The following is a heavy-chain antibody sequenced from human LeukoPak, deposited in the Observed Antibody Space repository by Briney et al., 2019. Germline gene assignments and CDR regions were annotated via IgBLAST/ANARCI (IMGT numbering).Heavy chain of an antibody. Sequence: ASVKVSCKASGYTFTSYYMHWVRQAPGQGLEWMGIINPSGGSTSYAQKFQGRATMTRDTSTSTVYMELSSLRSEDTAVYYCARDRPFYGGEPQNYFDYWGQGTLVTVSS. J-gene: IGHJ4*02. CDR1: GYTFTSYY. CDR2: INPSGGST. CDR3: ARDRPFYGGEPQNYFDY. V-gene: IGHV1-46*01. D-gene: IGHD4-23*01.